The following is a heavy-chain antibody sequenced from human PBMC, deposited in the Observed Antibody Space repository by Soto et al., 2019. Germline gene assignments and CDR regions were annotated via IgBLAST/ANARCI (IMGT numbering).Heavy chain of an antibody. CDR3: ARKYCSGGSCYPGGNWFDP. J-gene: IGHJ5*02. D-gene: IGHD2-15*01. CDR1: GAYISNYY. V-gene: IGHV4-59*01. Sequence: SETLSLTCIVFGAYISNYYWSWIRQPPGKGLEWIGYTYYSGSTNYSPSLKSRVTMSVDTSKNQFSLKLNSVTAADTAVYYCARKYCSGGSCYPGGNWFDPWGQGTLVTVSS. CDR2: TYYSGST.